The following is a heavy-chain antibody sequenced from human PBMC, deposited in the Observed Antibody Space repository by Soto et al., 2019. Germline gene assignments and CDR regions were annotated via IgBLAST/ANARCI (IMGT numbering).Heavy chain of an antibody. J-gene: IGHJ6*02. CDR3: TRDLFDSSASYGMDV. Sequence: QPGGSLRLSCTASGFTFGDYAMSWVRQAPGKGLEWVGFIRSKAYGGTTEYAASVKGRFTISRDDSKSIAYLQMNSLKTEDTAVYYCTRDLFDSSASYGMDVWGQGTTVTVSS. CDR1: GFTFGDYA. CDR2: IRSKAYGGTT. D-gene: IGHD3-22*01. V-gene: IGHV3-49*04.